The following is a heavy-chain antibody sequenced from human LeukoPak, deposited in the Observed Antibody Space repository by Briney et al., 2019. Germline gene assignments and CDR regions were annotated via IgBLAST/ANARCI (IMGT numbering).Heavy chain of an antibody. CDR2: IFPSCGEI. CDR1: GFTFSTFA. V-gene: IGHV3-23*01. Sequence: GGSLRLSCAASGFTFSTFAMIWVRHPPAKGLEWVSSIFPSCGEIHYADSVRGRFTISRDNSKSTLSLQMNSLRAEDTAIYYCATYRQVLLPFESWGQGTLVTVSS. D-gene: IGHD2-8*02. CDR3: ATYRQVLLPFES. J-gene: IGHJ4*02.